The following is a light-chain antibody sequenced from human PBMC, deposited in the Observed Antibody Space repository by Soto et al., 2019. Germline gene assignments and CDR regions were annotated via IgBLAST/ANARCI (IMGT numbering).Light chain of an antibody. CDR3: QQRYSTPPYT. CDR2: TAF. CDR1: QSISNY. V-gene: IGKV1-39*01. Sequence: DIQMTQSPSSLSASVGDRVTITCRASQSISNYLNWYQQKPGKAPKLLIYTAFSLQSGVPSRFSGSGSGTDFTLTISSLQPEDFATYYCQQRYSTPPYTFGQGTKLEIK. J-gene: IGKJ2*01.